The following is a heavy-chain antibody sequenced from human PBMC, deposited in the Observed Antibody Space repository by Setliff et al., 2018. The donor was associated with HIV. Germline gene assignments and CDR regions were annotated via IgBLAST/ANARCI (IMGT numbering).Heavy chain of an antibody. J-gene: IGHJ3*02. CDR1: GYSFTSYW. Sequence: TGESLKISCTGSGYSFTSYWIGWVRQMPGKGLEWMGIIYPGDSHTRYSPSFQGQVTISADKSISTAHLQCSSLKASDTAMYYCARSGKAVGSAGLGAFDIWGQGTMVTV. CDR2: IYPGDSHT. CDR3: ARSGKAVGSAGLGAFDI. V-gene: IGHV5-51*01. D-gene: IGHD6-19*01.